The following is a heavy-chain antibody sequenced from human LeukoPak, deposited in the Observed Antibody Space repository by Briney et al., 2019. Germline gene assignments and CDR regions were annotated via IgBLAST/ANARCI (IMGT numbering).Heavy chain of an antibody. V-gene: IGHV3-74*01. CDR2: INSDGSIT. Sequence: PGGSLRLSCAASGFTFRGSWMHWVRQAPGKGLVWVSRINSDGSITNYADSVKGRFTISRDNSKNTLYLRMNSLRAEDTAVYYCARDLAAAASDWGQGTLVTVSS. CDR1: GFTFRGSW. CDR3: ARDLAAAASD. D-gene: IGHD2-2*01. J-gene: IGHJ4*02.